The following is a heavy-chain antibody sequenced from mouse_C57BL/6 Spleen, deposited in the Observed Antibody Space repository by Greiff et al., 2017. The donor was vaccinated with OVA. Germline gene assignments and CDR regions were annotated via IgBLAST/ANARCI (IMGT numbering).Heavy chain of an antibody. CDR1: GFTFSDYY. Sequence: EVQVVESEGGLVQPGSSMKLSCTASGFTFSDYYMAWVRPVPEKGLEWVANINYDGSSTYYLDSLKSRFIISRDNAKNILYLQMSSLKSEDTATYYCARVTSYYGSSYWYFDVWGTGTTVTVSS. V-gene: IGHV5-16*01. CDR2: INYDGSST. CDR3: ARVTSYYGSSYWYFDV. J-gene: IGHJ1*03. D-gene: IGHD1-1*01.